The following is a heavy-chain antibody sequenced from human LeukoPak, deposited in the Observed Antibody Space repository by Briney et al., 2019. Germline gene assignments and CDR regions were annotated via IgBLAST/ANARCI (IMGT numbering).Heavy chain of an antibody. CDR2: ISYDGSNK. CDR3: ARDRVVVTRFRAFDI. D-gene: IGHD3-22*01. J-gene: IGHJ3*02. V-gene: IGHV3-30-3*01. CDR1: GFTFSSYA. Sequence: GRSLRLSCAASGFTFSSYAMHWVRQAPGKGLEWVAVISYDGSNKYYADSVKGRFTISRDNSKNTLYLQMNSLRAEDTAVYYCARDRVVVTRFRAFDIWGRGTMVTVSS.